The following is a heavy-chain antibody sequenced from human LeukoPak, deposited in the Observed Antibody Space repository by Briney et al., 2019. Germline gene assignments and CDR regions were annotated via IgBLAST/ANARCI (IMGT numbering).Heavy chain of an antibody. CDR1: GGTFSSYA. CDR3: ARDLVCTVNCKDS. J-gene: IGHJ5*01. Sequence: SVKVSCKASGGTFSSYAISWVRQAPGQGLEWMGRIIPILGIANYAQKFQGRVTITADKSTSTAYMELSSLTFEDTAVYFCARDLVCTVNCKDSWGQGTLVTVSS. V-gene: IGHV1-69*04. CDR2: IIPILGIA. D-gene: IGHD3/OR15-3a*01.